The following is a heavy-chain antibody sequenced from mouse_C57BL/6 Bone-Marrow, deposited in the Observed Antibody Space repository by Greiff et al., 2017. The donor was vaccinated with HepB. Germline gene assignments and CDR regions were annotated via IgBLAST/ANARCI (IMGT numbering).Heavy chain of an antibody. Sequence: VHVKQSGAELVRPGASVKLSCTASGFNIKDYYMHWVKQRPEQGLEWIGRIDPEDGDTEYAPKFQGKATMTADTSSNTAYLQLSSLTSEDTAVYYCTTERWLLRGFAYWGQGTLVTVSA. V-gene: IGHV14-1*01. D-gene: IGHD2-3*01. J-gene: IGHJ3*01. CDR2: IDPEDGDT. CDR3: TTERWLLRGFAY. CDR1: GFNIKDYY.